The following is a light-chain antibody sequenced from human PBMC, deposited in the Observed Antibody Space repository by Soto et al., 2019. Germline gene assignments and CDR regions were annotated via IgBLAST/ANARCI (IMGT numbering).Light chain of an antibody. CDR2: GAS. J-gene: IGKJ1*01. V-gene: IGKV3-15*01. CDR1: QSVGSN. CDR3: QHYSNWPPWT. Sequence: EIVMTQSPGTLSVSPGERATLSCRVSQSVGSNLAWYQQKAGQAPRLLIYGASTRATGIPVRFTGSGSGTEFTLTISSLQSEDFAVYYCQHYSNWPPWTFGRGTKVELK.